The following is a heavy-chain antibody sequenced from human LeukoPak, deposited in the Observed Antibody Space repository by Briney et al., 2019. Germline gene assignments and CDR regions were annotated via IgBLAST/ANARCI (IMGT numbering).Heavy chain of an antibody. CDR1: GCTVSGTH. J-gene: IGHJ4*02. CDR2: IYTGGTT. CDR3: ARDQATSGGGLDS. D-gene: IGHD3-16*01. V-gene: IGHV3-53*01. Sequence: GGSLRLSCAASGCTVSGTHMSWVRQAPGKGLEWVSAIYTGGTTYYSDSVEGRFTISRDKSKNTLYLQMDSLRVEDTAVYYCARDQATSGGGLDSWGQGTLVTVSS.